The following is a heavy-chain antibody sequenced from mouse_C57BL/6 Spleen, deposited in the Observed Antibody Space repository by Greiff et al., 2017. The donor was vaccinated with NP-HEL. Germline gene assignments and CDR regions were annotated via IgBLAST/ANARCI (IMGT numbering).Heavy chain of an antibody. CDR1: GYAFSSSW. CDR3: ATNWERYFDV. CDR2: IYPGDGDT. D-gene: IGHD4-1*01. Sequence: VQLQQSGPELVKPGASVKISCKASGYAFSSSWMNWVKQRPGKGLEWIGRIYPGDGDTNYNGKFKGKATLTADKSSSTAYMQLSSLTSEDSAVYFCATNWERYFDVWGTGTTVTVSS. J-gene: IGHJ1*03. V-gene: IGHV1-82*01.